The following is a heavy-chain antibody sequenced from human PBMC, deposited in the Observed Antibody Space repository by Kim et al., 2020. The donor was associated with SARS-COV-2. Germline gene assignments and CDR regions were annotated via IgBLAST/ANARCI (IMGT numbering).Heavy chain of an antibody. CDR1: GFTVSSNY. V-gene: IGHV3-66*01. CDR3: AKARYGDYGDLGY. D-gene: IGHD4-17*01. J-gene: IGHJ1*01. Sequence: GGSLRLSCAASGFTVSSNYMSWVRQAPGKGLEWVSVIYSGDSTYYAASAKGRFTMSRDNSKNTLYLQMNSLRAEDTAVYYCAKARYGDYGDLGYWGQGTL. CDR2: IYSGDST.